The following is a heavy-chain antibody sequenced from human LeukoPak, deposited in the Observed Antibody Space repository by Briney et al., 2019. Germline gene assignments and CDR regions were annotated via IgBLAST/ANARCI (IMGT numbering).Heavy chain of an antibody. CDR2: LYYSGST. J-gene: IGHJ3*01. CDR3: ARANMIISAFDF. D-gene: IGHD3-16*01. Sequence: SGAVSLTCTVSGGSTSSYYWSWIRQPPGKGLEWIGSLYYSGSTNSIPTLKTRVTISVDTFKRRFSLNLRSMTAADTAVYYCARANMIISAFDFWGEGTMVTASA. CDR1: GGSTSSYY. V-gene: IGHV4-59*01.